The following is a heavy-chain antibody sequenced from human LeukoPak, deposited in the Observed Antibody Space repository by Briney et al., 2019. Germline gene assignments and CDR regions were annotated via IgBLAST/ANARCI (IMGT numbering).Heavy chain of an antibody. CDR1: GYTVPTEG. J-gene: IGHJ4*02. D-gene: IGHD1-26*01. CDR2: ISAYNGNT. Sequence: ASVQVSCHASGYTVPTEGISGVRQAPGQGLEWMGLISAYNGNTNYAQKLQGRVTMTTDTSTSTAYMELRSLRSDDTAVYYCGFGRNYFDYWGQGTLVTVSS. V-gene: IGHV1-18*01. CDR3: GFGRNYFDY.